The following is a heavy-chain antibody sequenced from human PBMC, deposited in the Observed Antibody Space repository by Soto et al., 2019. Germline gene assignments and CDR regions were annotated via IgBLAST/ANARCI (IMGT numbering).Heavy chain of an antibody. Sequence: QLQLQESGSGLVKPSQTLSLTCTVSGGSINSGGYSWIWIRQPPGRGREWIGYIYHTGNTFYNPSTQNRVTIAVDQANNQFSLSLGSVTAADTAMYYCARVERTLSTPFAYGMDVWGQGTRVTVS. CDR1: GGSINSGGYS. V-gene: IGHV4-30-2*01. CDR2: IYHTGNT. D-gene: IGHD2-2*01. J-gene: IGHJ6*02. CDR3: ARVERTLSTPFAYGMDV.